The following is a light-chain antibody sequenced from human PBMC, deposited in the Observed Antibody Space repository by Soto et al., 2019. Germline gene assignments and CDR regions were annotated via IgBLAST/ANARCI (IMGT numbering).Light chain of an antibody. Sequence: EMVMTQSPATLSVSPGERATLSCRASQSVSSSYLALYQQKPGQAPRLLIYGASTRATGIPARFSGSGSGTEFTLTISSLQSEDFAVYYCQQYNNWPQTFGQGTKLEIK. J-gene: IGKJ2*01. CDR2: GAS. CDR3: QQYNNWPQT. CDR1: QSVSSSY. V-gene: IGKV3-15*01.